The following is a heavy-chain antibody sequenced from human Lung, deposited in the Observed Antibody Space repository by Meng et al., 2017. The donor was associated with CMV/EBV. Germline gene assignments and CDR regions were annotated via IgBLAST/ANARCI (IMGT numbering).Heavy chain of an antibody. CDR1: GFTFSSYW. Sequence: SCAASGFTFSSYWMHWVRQAPGKGLEWVSRIDSDGSSTTYAESVKGRFTISRDNAKNTLFLQMTSLRAEDTAVYYCTRDGDYYDATLHWGQGSLVTVSS. J-gene: IGHJ4*02. D-gene: IGHD3-16*01. CDR3: TRDGDYYDATLH. V-gene: IGHV3-74*01. CDR2: IDSDGSST.